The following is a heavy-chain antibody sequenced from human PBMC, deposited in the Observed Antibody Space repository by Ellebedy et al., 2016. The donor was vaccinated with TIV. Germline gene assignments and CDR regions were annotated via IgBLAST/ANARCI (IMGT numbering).Heavy chain of an antibody. D-gene: IGHD3-3*01. J-gene: IGHJ6*02. Sequence: GGSLRLXCAASGFTFSSAWMNWVRQAPGKGLEWVSSISSSSSYIYYADSVKGRFTISRDNAKNSLYLQMNSLRAEDTAVYYCARDWSRGIDVWGQGTTVTVSS. V-gene: IGHV3-21*01. CDR3: ARDWSRGIDV. CDR1: GFTFSSAW. CDR2: ISSSSSYI.